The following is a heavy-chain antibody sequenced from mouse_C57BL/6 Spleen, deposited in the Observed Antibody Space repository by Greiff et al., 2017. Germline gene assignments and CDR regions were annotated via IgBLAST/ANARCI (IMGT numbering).Heavy chain of an antibody. D-gene: IGHD1-1*01. CDR1: GFNINDDY. J-gene: IGHJ3*01. V-gene: IGHV14-4*01. CDR2: IDPENGDT. CDR3: TGSYYGSRSAY. Sequence: EVQLQQSGAELVRPGASVKLSCTASGFNINDDYMHWVKQRPEQGLEWIGWIDPENGDTEYASKFQGKATLTADTSANTAYLQLSSLTSEDTAVYYCTGSYYGSRSAYWGQGTLVTVSA.